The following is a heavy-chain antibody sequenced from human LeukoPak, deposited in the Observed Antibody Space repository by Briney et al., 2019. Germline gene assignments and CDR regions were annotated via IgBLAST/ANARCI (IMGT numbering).Heavy chain of an antibody. J-gene: IGHJ4*02. V-gene: IGHV1-24*01. CDR2: FDPEDGET. CDR1: GYTLTELS. D-gene: IGHD3-3*01. Sequence: ASVKVSCKVSGYTLTELSMHLVRQAPGKGLEWMGGFDPEDGETIYAQKFQGRVTMTEDTSTDTAYMELSSLRSEDTAVYYCATTPGIWSGYYTGTPSGLDWGQGTLVTVSS. CDR3: ATTPGIWSGYYTGTPSGLD.